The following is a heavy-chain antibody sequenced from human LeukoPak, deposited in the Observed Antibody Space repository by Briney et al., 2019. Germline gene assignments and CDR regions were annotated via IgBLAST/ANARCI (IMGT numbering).Heavy chain of an antibody. CDR3: AKKKGPRGDGDPIDY. CDR1: GFTFSSYA. CDR2: ISGSGGST. V-gene: IGHV3-23*01. Sequence: PGGSLRPSCAASGFTFSSYAMSWVRQAPGKGLEWVSAISGSGGSTYYADSVKGRFTISRDNSKNTLYLQMNSLRAEDTAVYYCAKKKGPRGDGDPIDYWGQGTLVTVSS. J-gene: IGHJ4*02. D-gene: IGHD4-17*01.